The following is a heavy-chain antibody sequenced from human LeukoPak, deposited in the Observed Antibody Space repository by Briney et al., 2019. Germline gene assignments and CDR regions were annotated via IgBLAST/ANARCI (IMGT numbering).Heavy chain of an antibody. D-gene: IGHD3-22*01. Sequence: SETLSLTCTVSGGSISSYYWSWIRQPPGKGLEWIGYIYYRGSTNYNPSLKSRVTISVDTSKNQFSLKLSSVTAADTAVYYCARDLGYYDSSGYLDPWGQGTLVTVSS. V-gene: IGHV4-59*01. CDR1: GGSISSYY. CDR3: ARDLGYYDSSGYLDP. J-gene: IGHJ5*02. CDR2: IYYRGST.